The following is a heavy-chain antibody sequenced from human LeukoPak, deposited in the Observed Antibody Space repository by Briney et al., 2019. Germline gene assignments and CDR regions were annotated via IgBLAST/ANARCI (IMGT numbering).Heavy chain of an antibody. J-gene: IGHJ3*02. Sequence: PGGSLRLSCAASGFTFSSYSMNWVRQAPGKGLEWVSSISSSSSYIYYADSVKGRFTISRDNSKNTLYLQMNSLRAEDTAVYYCAKDYDSSGYYPDDAFDIWGQGTMVTVSS. CDR2: ISSSSSYI. CDR1: GFTFSSYS. CDR3: AKDYDSSGYYPDDAFDI. D-gene: IGHD3-22*01. V-gene: IGHV3-21*01.